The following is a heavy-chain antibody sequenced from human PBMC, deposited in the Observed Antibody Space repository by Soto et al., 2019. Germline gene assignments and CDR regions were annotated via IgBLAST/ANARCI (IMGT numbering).Heavy chain of an antibody. CDR3: ARDRRMIDNSYFDS. V-gene: IGHV4-30-4*01. CDR1: GGSVISDDYY. D-gene: IGHD3-22*01. CDR2: IFYSGTT. Sequence: PSETLSLTCSVSGGSVISDDYYWSWIRQSPGRGLEWIGYIFYSGTTFYNPSLKSRVTISVDTSKNQFSLNLNTVTAADTAVYYCARDRRMIDNSYFDSWGQGALVTVSS. J-gene: IGHJ4*02.